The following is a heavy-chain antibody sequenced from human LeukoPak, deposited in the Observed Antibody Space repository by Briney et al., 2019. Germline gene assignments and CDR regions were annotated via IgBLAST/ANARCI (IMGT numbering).Heavy chain of an antibody. D-gene: IGHD5-18*01. CDR2: IYYSKNT. V-gene: IGHV4-39*01. Sequence: SETLSLTCTVSGGSISSSSAYWGWIRQPPGKGLEWIGSIYYSKNTYYNPSLKSRVTISADTSKNQFSLTLGSVSAPDTAVYYCVSPRGFSYGYFDYWGQGTLVTVSS. J-gene: IGHJ4*02. CDR3: VSPRGFSYGYFDY. CDR1: GGSISSSSAY.